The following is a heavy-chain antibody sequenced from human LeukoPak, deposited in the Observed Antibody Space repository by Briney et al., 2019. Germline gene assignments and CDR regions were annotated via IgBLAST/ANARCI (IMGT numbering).Heavy chain of an antibody. CDR1: GGSISSYY. V-gene: IGHV4-59*12. Sequence: PSETLSLTCTVSGGSISSYYWSWIRQPPGKGLEWIGYIYYSGSTNYNPSLKSRVTISVDTSKNQFSLKLSSVTAADTAVYYCARERARVAARNRWFDPWGQGTLVTVSS. CDR3: ARERARVAARNRWFDP. D-gene: IGHD6-6*01. CDR2: IYYSGST. J-gene: IGHJ5*02.